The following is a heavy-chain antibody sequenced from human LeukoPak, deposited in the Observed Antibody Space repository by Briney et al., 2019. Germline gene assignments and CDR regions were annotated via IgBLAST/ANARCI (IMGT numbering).Heavy chain of an antibody. J-gene: IGHJ4*02. CDR3: ARGTRIASLYYFDY. D-gene: IGHD6-13*01. V-gene: IGHV1-69*04. CDR1: GGTFSSYA. Sequence: GASVKVSCKASGGTFSSYAISWVRQAPGQGLEWMGRIIPIIGIANYAQKFQGRVTITADKSTSTAYMELSSLRSEDTAVYYCARGTRIASLYYFDYWGQGTLVTVSS. CDR2: IIPIIGIA.